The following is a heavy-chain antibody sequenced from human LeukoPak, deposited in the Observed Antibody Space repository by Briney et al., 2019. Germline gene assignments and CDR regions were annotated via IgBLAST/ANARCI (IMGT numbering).Heavy chain of an antibody. CDR3: ARVEFGDDAFDI. CDR2: ISAYNGNT. V-gene: IGHV1-18*04. J-gene: IGHJ3*02. CDR1: GYTFTGYY. D-gene: IGHD3-10*01. Sequence: GASVKVSCKASGYTFTGYYMHWVRQAPGQGLEWMGWISAYNGNTNYAQKLQGRVTMTTDTSTSTAYMELRSLRSDDTAVYYCARVEFGDDAFDIWGQGTMVTVSS.